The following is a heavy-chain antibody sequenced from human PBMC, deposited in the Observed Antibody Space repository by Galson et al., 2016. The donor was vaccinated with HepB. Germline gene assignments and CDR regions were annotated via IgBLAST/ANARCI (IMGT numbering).Heavy chain of an antibody. D-gene: IGHD1-26*01. V-gene: IGHV5-51*01. CDR1: GYTFTNYW. CDR3: ARHRGDVGATKDSFKI. Sequence: QSGAEVKKPGESLKISCKGSGYTFTNYWIGWVRQMPGKGLEWMGIIYSADSDARYSPSFQGQVTISADKSINTAYLQWSSLKASDTALYYCARHRGDVGATKDSFKIWGQGTMVTVSS. CDR2: IYSADSDA. J-gene: IGHJ3*02.